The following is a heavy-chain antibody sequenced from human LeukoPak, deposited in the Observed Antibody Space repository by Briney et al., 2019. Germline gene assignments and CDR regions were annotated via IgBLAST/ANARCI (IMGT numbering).Heavy chain of an antibody. CDR3: AKGRYCSGGSCYPEAANAFDI. D-gene: IGHD2-15*01. CDR2: ISGSGGST. V-gene: IGHV3-23*01. J-gene: IGHJ3*02. CDR1: GFTFSSYA. Sequence: PGGSLRLSCAASGFTFSSYAMSWVRQAPGKGLEWVSAISGSGGSTYYADSVKGRFTISRDNSKNTLYLQMNSLRAEDTAVYYCAKGRYCSGGSCYPEAANAFDIWGQGTMVTVSS.